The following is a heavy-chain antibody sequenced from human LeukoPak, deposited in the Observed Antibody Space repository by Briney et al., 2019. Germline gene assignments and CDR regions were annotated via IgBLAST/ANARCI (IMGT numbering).Heavy chain of an antibody. CDR1: GFTVSNNY. V-gene: IGHV3-53*01. CDR2: IYSDGST. D-gene: IGHD4-23*01. J-gene: IGHJ4*02. Sequence: GGSLRLSCAVSGFTVSNNYMSWVRQAPGKGLAWVSVIYSDGSTYYADSVKGRFTISRDNSRNTLYLQMNSLRAGDTAVYYCARGGGGGNPFDYWGQGTLVTVSS. CDR3: ARGGGGGNPFDY.